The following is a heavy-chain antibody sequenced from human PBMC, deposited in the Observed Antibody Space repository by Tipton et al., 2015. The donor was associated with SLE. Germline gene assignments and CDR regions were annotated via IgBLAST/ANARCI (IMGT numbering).Heavy chain of an antibody. CDR3: ARGRFPAAGTAFDI. Sequence: SLRLSCAASGFTFSSYGMHWVRQAPGKGLEWVAVIWYDGSNKYYADSVKGRFTISRDNSKNTLYLQMNSLRAEDTAVYYCARGRFPAAGTAFDIWGQGTMVTVSS. V-gene: IGHV3-33*01. CDR2: IWYDGSNK. CDR1: GFTFSSYG. J-gene: IGHJ3*02. D-gene: IGHD6-13*01.